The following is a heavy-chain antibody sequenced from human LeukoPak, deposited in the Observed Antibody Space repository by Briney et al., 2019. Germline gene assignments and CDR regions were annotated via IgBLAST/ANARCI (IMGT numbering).Heavy chain of an antibody. CDR2: INQDGSEK. Sequence: GGSLRLSCAASGFPFTSFWMSWVRQAPGKGLEWVANINQDGSEKYFVDSVRGRFTISRDNAKNSLYLQMSSLRAEDTAVYYCATLNGPLFEYWGQGTLVTVSS. D-gene: IGHD2-8*01. J-gene: IGHJ4*02. V-gene: IGHV3-7*01. CDR1: GFPFTSFW. CDR3: ATLNGPLFEY.